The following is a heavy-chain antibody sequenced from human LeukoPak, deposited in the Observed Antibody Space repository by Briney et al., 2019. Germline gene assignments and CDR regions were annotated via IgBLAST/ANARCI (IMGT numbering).Heavy chain of an antibody. V-gene: IGHV4-38-2*01. D-gene: IGHD3-3*01. CDR1: GYSISSGYY. CDR2: IYHSGST. J-gene: IGHJ6*03. Sequence: SESLTLTCAASGYSISSGYYWGWIRQPPGKGLEWIGSIYHSGSTYYDPSLKSRVTISVDTSKNQFSLKLSSVTAADKAVYYCARGLTYYDFWSGHHPGSYYMDVWGKGTTVTVSS. CDR3: ARGLTYYDFWSGHHPGSYYMDV.